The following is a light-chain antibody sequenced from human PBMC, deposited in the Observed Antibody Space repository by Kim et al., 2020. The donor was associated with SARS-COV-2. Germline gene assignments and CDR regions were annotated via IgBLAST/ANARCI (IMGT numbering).Light chain of an antibody. J-gene: IGKJ1*01. V-gene: IGKV3-15*01. CDR3: QQYENWPQT. CDR1: QNVNRH. CDR2: AAS. Sequence: EIVMSQSPATLSVSPGERATLSCRASQNVNRHVAWYQQKQGQAPRPLIYAASTRASDTPPRFSGSGSGTEFTLTISSLQSEDFAVYYCQQYENWPQTFGQGTKVDIK.